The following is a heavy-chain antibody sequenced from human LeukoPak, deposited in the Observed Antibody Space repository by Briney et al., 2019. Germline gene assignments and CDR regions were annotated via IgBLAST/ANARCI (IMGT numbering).Heavy chain of an antibody. CDR3: ARSRDTWADY. J-gene: IGHJ4*02. D-gene: IGHD1-26*01. V-gene: IGHV4-61*02. Sequence: PSQTLSLTCSVSGVSLTTGTYFWNWIRQPAGKGLKWIGRTYMSGTSNYNPSLRSRVSISADTSTSQIFLKLTSVTAADTAVYYCARSRDTWADYWGQGILVTVSS. CDR1: GVSLTTGTYF. CDR2: TYMSGTS.